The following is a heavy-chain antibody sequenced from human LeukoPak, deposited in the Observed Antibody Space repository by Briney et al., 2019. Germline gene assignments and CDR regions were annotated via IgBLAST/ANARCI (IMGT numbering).Heavy chain of an antibody. V-gene: IGHV3-48*01. CDR3: ARSKRGDYDFWSGYYPFDY. Sequence: PGGSLRLSCAASGFTFSSYSMNWVRQAPGKGLEWVSYISSSSSTIYYADSVKGRFTISRDNANNSLYLQMNSLRAEDTAVYYCARSKRGDYDFWSGYYPFDYWGQGTLVTVSS. D-gene: IGHD3-3*01. J-gene: IGHJ4*02. CDR1: GFTFSSYS. CDR2: ISSSSSTI.